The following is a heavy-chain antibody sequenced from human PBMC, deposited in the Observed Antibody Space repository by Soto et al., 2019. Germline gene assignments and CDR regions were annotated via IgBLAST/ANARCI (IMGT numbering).Heavy chain of an antibody. D-gene: IGHD2-15*01. Sequence: QVQLQESGPRLVKPSETLSLTCTVSGDSISSYYWTWIRQPPGKGLEYIGYIYYSGRTYYNPSLKGRVTISVDTSKNQFSLKLSSVTAADTAVYYCARGHLGITTTGTWYDFDYWGQGTLVTVSS. CDR1: GDSISSYY. CDR2: IYYSGRT. J-gene: IGHJ4*02. CDR3: ARGHLGITTTGTWYDFDY. V-gene: IGHV4-59*01.